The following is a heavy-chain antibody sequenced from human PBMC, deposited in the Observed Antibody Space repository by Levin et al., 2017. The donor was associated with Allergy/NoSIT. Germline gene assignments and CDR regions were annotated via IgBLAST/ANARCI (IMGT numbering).Heavy chain of an antibody. CDR2: ISHDGSKK. V-gene: IGHV3-30*03. CDR1: GFHFISYG. J-gene: IGHJ4*02. CDR3: VRGSEDFDY. D-gene: IGHD6-25*01. Sequence: LSLTCAASGFHFISYGIHWVRQAPGKGLEWVAVISHDGSKKDYEDSVKGRFTISRDNSKNTLYLQMNSLRTEDTAIYYCVRGSEDFDYWGQGTLVTVSS.